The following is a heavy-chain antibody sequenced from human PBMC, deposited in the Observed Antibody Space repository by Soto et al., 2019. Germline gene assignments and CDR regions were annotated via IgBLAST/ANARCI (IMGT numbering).Heavy chain of an antibody. CDR3: AREADFASSGYVLDY. CDR2: VTSSPSSM. V-gene: IGHV3-21*01. CDR1: VFTFIGFS. D-gene: IGHD3-22*01. J-gene: IGHJ4*02. Sequence: GWSLRLSCASSVFTFIGFSMNWVRQAPGKGLEWVSSVTSSPSSMFYADSVKGRFTISRDDAKDSLFLQMNSLRADDTAVYYCAREADFASSGYVLDYWGLGTLVTVSS.